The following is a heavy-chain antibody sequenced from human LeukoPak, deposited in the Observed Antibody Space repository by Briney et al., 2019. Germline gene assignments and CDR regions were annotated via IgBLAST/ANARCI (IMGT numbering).Heavy chain of an antibody. Sequence: SETLSLTCAVYGGSFSGYYWSWIRQPPGKGLEWIGEINHSGSTNYNPSLKSRVTISVDTSKNQFSLKLSSVTAADTAVYYCAREQLRGNWFDPWGQGTLVTVSS. D-gene: IGHD1-1*01. CDR3: AREQLRGNWFDP. CDR2: INHSGST. V-gene: IGHV4-34*01. J-gene: IGHJ5*02. CDR1: GGSFSGYY.